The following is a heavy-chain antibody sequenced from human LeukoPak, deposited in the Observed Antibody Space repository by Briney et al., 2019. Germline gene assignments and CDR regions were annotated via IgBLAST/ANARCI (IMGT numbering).Heavy chain of an antibody. D-gene: IGHD3-10*01. CDR2: IYDNGNT. J-gene: IGHJ4*02. Sequence: GGSLRLSCAASGFTVSSNYMSWVRQAPGKGLEWVSIIYDNGNTYYAASVKNRFTISRDNSKNTLYLQMNSLRPEDTAVYYCAREGGGNYYGSGAIDYWGQGTLVTVSS. CDR1: GFTVSSNY. CDR3: AREGGGNYYGSGAIDY. V-gene: IGHV3-66*01.